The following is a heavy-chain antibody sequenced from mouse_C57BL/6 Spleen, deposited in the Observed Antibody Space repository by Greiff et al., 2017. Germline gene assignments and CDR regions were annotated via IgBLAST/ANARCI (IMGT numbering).Heavy chain of an antibody. V-gene: IGHV1-78*01. D-gene: IGHD2-5*01. CDR3: VRFSNHNYAMDY. J-gene: IGHJ4*01. CDR1: GYTFTDHT. Sequence: QVQLKQSDAELVKPGASVKISCKVSGYTFTDHTIHWMKQRPEQGLEWIGYIFPRAGSTKYNEKFKGKATLTADKSSSTAYMQLNSLTSEDSGVYFCVRFSNHNYAMDYWGQGTSVTVSS. CDR2: IFPRAGST.